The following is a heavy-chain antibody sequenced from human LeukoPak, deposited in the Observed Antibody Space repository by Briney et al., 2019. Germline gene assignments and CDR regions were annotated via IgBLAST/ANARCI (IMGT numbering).Heavy chain of an antibody. CDR3: ARCSPSGGSCYDY. V-gene: IGHV4-34*01. Sequence: SETLSLTCAVYGGSFSGYYWCWIRHPPRKGLEWIGEINHSGSTNYNPSLKSRVTISVDTSKNQFSLKLSSVTAADTAVYYCARCSPSGGSCYDYWGQGTLVTVSS. CDR1: GGSFSGYY. D-gene: IGHD2-15*01. CDR2: INHSGST. J-gene: IGHJ4*02.